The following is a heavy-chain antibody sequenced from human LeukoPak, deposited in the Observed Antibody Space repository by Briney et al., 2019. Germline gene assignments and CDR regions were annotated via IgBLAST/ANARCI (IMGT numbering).Heavy chain of an antibody. J-gene: IGHJ4*02. V-gene: IGHV4-34*01. CDR3: ARGGGYSSSWYGGYFDY. CDR1: GGSFSGYY. CDR2: INHSGST. Sequence: PSETLSLTCAVYGGSFSGYYWSWIRQPPGKGLEWIGEINHSGSTNYNTSLKSRVAISVDTSKNQFSLKLSSVTAADTAVYYCARGGGYSSSWYGGYFDYWGQGTLVTVSS. D-gene: IGHD6-13*01.